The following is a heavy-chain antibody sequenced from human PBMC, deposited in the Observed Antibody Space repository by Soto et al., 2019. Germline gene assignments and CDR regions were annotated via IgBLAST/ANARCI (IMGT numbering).Heavy chain of an antibody. D-gene: IGHD3-22*01. V-gene: IGHV1-69*08. CDR3: AGDPDSHYNDSHASSYP. CDR1: GGTFSTYT. J-gene: IGHJ5*02. CDR2: IIPIIGII. Sequence: QVELVQSGAEVKKPGSSVKVSCKASGGTFSTYTITWVRQAPGQGLEWMGRIIPIIGIINYAQKFQGRVTITEDKFTGTAYMGLTRLRSDDTAVYYCAGDPDSHYNDSHASSYPWGQGTLVTVSS.